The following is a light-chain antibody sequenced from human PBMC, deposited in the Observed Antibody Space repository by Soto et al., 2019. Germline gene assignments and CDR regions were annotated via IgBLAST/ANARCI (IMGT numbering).Light chain of an antibody. Sequence: QSALTQPASLSGSPGQSINISCTGTSNDVGSYDLVSWYQLHPGKAPKLVIYEANKRPSGISNRFSVSKSGNKASLTISGLQAEDEAHYYCCSYASGRLWVFGGGIKVTVL. CDR1: SNDVGSYDL. CDR3: CSYASGRLWV. CDR2: EAN. V-gene: IGLV2-23*01. J-gene: IGLJ3*02.